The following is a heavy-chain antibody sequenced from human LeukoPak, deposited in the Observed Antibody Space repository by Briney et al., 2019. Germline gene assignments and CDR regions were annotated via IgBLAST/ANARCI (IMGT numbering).Heavy chain of an antibody. V-gene: IGHV3-30*18. CDR3: AKRSMIGLDY. CDR2: ISYDGSNK. CDR1: GFTFSSYG. D-gene: IGHD3-10*02. J-gene: IGHJ4*02. Sequence: GGSLRLSCAASGFTFSSYGMHWVRQAPGKGLEWVAVISYDGSNKYYADSVKGRFTISRDNSKNTLYLQMNGLRAEDTAVYYCAKRSMIGLDYWGQGTLVTVSS.